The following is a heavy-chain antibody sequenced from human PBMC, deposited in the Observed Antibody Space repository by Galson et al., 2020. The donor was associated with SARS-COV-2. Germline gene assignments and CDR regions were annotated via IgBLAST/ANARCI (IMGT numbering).Heavy chain of an antibody. V-gene: IGHV4-39*01. CDR2: IYYSGST. CDR3: ARRVDTEKPMAGATDY. J-gene: IGHJ4*02. Sequence: SETLSLTCTVSGGSISSSSYYWGWIRQPPGKGQEWIASIYYSGSTFYNPSLKSQVTMSIDTSKNQFSLKLSSVTAADTAVYYCARRVDTEKPMAGATDYWGQGTLVTVSS. CDR1: GGSISSSSYY. D-gene: IGHD5-18*01.